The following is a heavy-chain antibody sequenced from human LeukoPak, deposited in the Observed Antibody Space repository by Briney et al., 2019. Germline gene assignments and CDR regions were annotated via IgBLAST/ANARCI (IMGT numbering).Heavy chain of an antibody. CDR1: GYTFTSYA. V-gene: IGHV1-69*13. J-gene: IGHJ6*03. Sequence: GASVKVSCKASGYTFTSYAISWVRQAPGQGLEWMGGIIPIFGTANYAQKFQGRVTITADESTSTAYMELSSLRSEDTAVYYCARGGIAARRGYYYMDVWGKGTTVTVSS. D-gene: IGHD6-6*01. CDR3: ARGGIAARRGYYYMDV. CDR2: IIPIFGTA.